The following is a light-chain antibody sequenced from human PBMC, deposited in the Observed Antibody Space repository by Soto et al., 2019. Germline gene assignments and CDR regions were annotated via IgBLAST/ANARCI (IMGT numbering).Light chain of an antibody. Sequence: DFQMTQSPSTLSASVGDRVTITCRASQNISSYLNWYQQKPGKAPKLLIYAASSLQSGVPSRFSGSGSGTDFTLTISSLEPEDFAVYYCQQRSSWPPTITFGQGTRLEIK. CDR1: QNISSY. J-gene: IGKJ5*01. CDR3: QQRSSWPPTIT. CDR2: AAS. V-gene: IGKV1-39*01.